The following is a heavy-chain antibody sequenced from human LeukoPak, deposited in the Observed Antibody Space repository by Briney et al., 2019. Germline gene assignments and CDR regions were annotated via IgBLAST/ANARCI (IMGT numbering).Heavy chain of an antibody. V-gene: IGHV4-30-4*01. CDR3: ARDRGYGVVRWFDP. D-gene: IGHD3-3*01. CDR2: IYYSGST. J-gene: IGHJ5*02. CDR1: GGSISSTDYY. Sequence: SETLSLTCTVSGGSISSTDYYWSWIRQPPGKGLEWIGYIYYSGSTYYNPSLKGRLTISVDTSKNQFSLKLRSVTAVDTAVYYCARDRGYGVVRWFDPWGQGTLVTVSS.